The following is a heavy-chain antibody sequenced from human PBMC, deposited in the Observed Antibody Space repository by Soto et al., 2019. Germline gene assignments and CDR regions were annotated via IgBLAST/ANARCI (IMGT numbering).Heavy chain of an antibody. Sequence: PGGSLRLSCAASGFTFSSYNMHWVRQAPGKGLEWVSYIRTSGNSIYYADSVKGRFTISRDNAKNSLYLQMNSLRAEDTAVYYWARDPWGKYFTTSVCYIPNARWFDPWGQGTLVTVSS. CDR1: GFTFSSYN. V-gene: IGHV3-48*04. CDR3: ARDPWGKYFTTSVCYIPNARWFDP. D-gene: IGHD2-8*01. J-gene: IGHJ5*02. CDR2: IRTSGNSI.